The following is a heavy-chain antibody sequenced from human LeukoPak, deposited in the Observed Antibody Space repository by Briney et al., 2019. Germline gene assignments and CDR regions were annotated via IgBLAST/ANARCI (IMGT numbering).Heavy chain of an antibody. V-gene: IGHV4-39*07. CDR1: GGSISSSSYY. CDR2: IYYSGST. CDR3: ARTLDYYGSGIYSFDY. D-gene: IGHD3-10*01. Sequence: PSETLSLTCTVSGGSISSSSYYWGCIRQPPGKGLECIGSIYYSGSTYYNPSLKSRVTISVDTSKNQFSLKLSSVSAADTAVFYCARTLDYYGSGIYSFDYWGQGTLVTVSS. J-gene: IGHJ4*02.